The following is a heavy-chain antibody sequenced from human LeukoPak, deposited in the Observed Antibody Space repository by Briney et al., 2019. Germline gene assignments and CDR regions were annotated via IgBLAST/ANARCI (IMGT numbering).Heavy chain of an antibody. J-gene: IGHJ4*02. CDR3: ARRAIRVVTTYFDY. CDR2: IYYSGST. Sequence: SETLSLTCTVSGGSISSSSYYWGWIRQPPGKGLEWIGSIYYSGSTYYNPSLKSRVTISVDTSKNQFSLKLSSVTAADTAVYYCARRAIRVVTTYFDYWGQGTLVTVSS. CDR1: GGSISSSSYY. V-gene: IGHV4-39*01. D-gene: IGHD3-22*01.